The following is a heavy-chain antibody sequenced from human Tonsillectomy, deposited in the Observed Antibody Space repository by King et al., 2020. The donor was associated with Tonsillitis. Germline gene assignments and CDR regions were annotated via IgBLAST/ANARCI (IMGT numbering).Heavy chain of an antibody. D-gene: IGHD3-3*01. V-gene: IGHV4-30-2*01. J-gene: IGHJ4*02. CDR2: IYHSGIT. CDR3: ARGDDDFWSFDY. Sequence: QLQESGSGLVKPSQTLSLTCAVSGGSISSAGYTWSWIRQPPGKGLEWIGSIYHSGITYYNPSLKSRVTISVDRSKNQLSLKLFSVTAADTAVYYCARGDDDFWSFDYWGQGTLVIVSS. CDR1: GGSISSAGYT.